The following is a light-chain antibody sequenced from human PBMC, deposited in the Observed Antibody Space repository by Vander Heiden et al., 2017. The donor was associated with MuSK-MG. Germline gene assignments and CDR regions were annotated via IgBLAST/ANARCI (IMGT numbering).Light chain of an antibody. CDR2: DVS. CDR3: SSYTSSSTQV. CDR1: RREDGGYNY. V-gene: IGLV2-14*01. J-gene: IGLJ3*02. Sequence: QSALTQPASVSGSPGQAITISCTGTRREDGGYNYDSCYQQHPAKAPILRIYDVSNRPSGVSNLFSGSKSGNTASLTISALQAEHEADDYCSSYTSSSTQVFGGGTKLTGL.